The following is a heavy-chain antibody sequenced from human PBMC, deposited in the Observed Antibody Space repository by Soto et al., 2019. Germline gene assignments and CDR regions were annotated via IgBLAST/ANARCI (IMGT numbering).Heavy chain of an antibody. CDR1: GFSLSDYW. J-gene: IGHJ4*02. CDR2: ISVDGRDT. Sequence: GGSLKLSCAASGFSLSDYWMQWVRQVPGKGLLWVSRISVDGRDTTYADSVKGRFTISRDNAKNTLYLQMNSLRAEDTAVYYCARRSGRSTRQFDYWGQGTLVTISS. V-gene: IGHV3-74*03. D-gene: IGHD2-15*01. CDR3: ARRSGRSTRQFDY.